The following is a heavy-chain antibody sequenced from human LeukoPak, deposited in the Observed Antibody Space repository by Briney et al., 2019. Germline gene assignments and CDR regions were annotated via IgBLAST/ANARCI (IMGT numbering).Heavy chain of an antibody. CDR1: GYSISSGYY. D-gene: IGHD4-17*01. J-gene: IGHJ4*02. V-gene: IGHV4-38-2*02. Sequence: SETLPLTCTVSGYSISSGYYWGWIRQPPGKGLEWIGSMYHSGSTYYNPSLKSRVTISVDTSENQFSLKLTSVTAADTAVYYCARVVDHDYGDYYLDYWGQGTLVTVSS. CDR3: ARVVDHDYGDYYLDY. CDR2: MYHSGST.